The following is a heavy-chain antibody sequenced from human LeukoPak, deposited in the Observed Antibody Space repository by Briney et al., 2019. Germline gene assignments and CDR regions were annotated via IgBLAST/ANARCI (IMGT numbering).Heavy chain of an antibody. CDR1: GYTFTGYY. J-gene: IGHJ5*02. D-gene: IGHD3-9*01. CDR2: INPNSGGT. V-gene: IGHV1-2*02. Sequence: GASVTVSCKASGYTFTGYYLHWVRQAPGQGLEWMGWINPNSGGTNYAQKFQGRVTMTRDTSISTAYMELSNLRSDDTAVYYCARERGNYDILTAYYEGNWFDPWGQGTLVTVSS. CDR3: ARERGNYDILTAYYEGNWFDP.